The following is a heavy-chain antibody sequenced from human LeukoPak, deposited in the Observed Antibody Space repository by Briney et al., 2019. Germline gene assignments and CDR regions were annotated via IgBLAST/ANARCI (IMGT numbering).Heavy chain of an antibody. CDR3: ATGAYTCGLLEDYYYMDV. Sequence: SETLSLTCSVSGGSISGSAYFWGWVRQPPGKGLEWIGRIYYSGSTYYNPSLKSRVSISVDTSKNQFSLTLTSVTAADTAMYYCATGAYTCGLLEDYYYMDVWGNGTPITVSS. CDR1: GGSISGSAYF. J-gene: IGHJ6*03. V-gene: IGHV4-39*07. CDR2: IYYSGST. D-gene: IGHD5-18*01.